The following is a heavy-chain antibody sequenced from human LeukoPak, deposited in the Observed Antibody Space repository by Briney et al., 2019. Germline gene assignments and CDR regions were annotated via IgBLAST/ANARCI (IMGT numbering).Heavy chain of an antibody. CDR3: TTLTADSSLGD. CDR1: GFTFSGSA. CDR2: IRSKANSYAT. V-gene: IGHV3-73*01. J-gene: IGHJ4*02. D-gene: IGHD6-13*01. Sequence: GGSLRLSCAASGFTFSGSAMHWVRQASGKGLEWVGRIRSKANSYATAYAASVKGRFTISRDDSKNTAYLQMNSLKTEDTAVYYCTTLTADSSLGDWGQGTLVTVSS.